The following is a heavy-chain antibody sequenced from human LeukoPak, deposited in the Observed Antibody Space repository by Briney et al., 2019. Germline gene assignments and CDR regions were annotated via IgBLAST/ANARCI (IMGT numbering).Heavy chain of an antibody. CDR1: GFTFSSYS. CDR3: ARGWEPISLDY. Sequence: GGSLRLSCAASGFTFSSYSMNWVRQAPGKGPEWVANIKQDGSEKYYVDSVKGRFTISRDNAKNSLYLQMNSLRAEDTAVYYCARGWEPISLDYWGQGTLVTVSS. V-gene: IGHV3-7*01. J-gene: IGHJ4*02. D-gene: IGHD1-26*01. CDR2: IKQDGSEK.